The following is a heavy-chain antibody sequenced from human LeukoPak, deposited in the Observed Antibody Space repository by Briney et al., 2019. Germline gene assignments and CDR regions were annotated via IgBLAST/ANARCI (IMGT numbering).Heavy chain of an antibody. CDR2: ISWNSGSI. V-gene: IGHV3-9*01. CDR1: GFTFDDYA. CDR3: AKDSGDWYYFDY. J-gene: IGHJ4*02. D-gene: IGHD3-9*01. Sequence: PGGSLRLSCAASGFTFDDYAMHWVRQAPGKGLERVSGISWNSGSIGYADSVKGRFTISRDNAKNSLYLQMNSLRAEDTALYYCAKDSGDWYYFDYWGQGTLVTVSS.